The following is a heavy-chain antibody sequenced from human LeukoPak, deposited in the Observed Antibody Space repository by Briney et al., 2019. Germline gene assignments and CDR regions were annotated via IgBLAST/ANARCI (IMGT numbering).Heavy chain of an antibody. V-gene: IGHV5-51*01. CDR1: GYSFTNYW. CDR3: ERHFDLIRYCYYYRDL. D-gene: IGHD2-21*01. Sequence: GESLKISCKGSGYSFTNYWIGWVRQMPGKGLEWMGIIYPDDSYTKYSPSFQGQVTISADKSLNHAYLQWSRLKASGPALYYCERHFDLIRYCYYYRDLWPTETRLTVSS. J-gene: IGHJ6*03. CDR2: IYPDDSYT.